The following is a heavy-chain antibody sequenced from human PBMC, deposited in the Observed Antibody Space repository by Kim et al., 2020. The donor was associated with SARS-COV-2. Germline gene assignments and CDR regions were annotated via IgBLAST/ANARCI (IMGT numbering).Heavy chain of an antibody. CDR3: AREGLRYFDWYPAHYFDY. CDR1: GFTFSSYW. CDR2: IKQDGSEK. D-gene: IGHD3-9*01. Sequence: GGSLRLSCAASGFTFSSYWMSWVRQAPGKGLEWVANIKQDGSEKYYVDSVKGRFTISRDNAKNSLYLQMNSLRAEDTAVYYCAREGLRYFDWYPAHYFDYWGQGTLVTVSS. J-gene: IGHJ4*02. V-gene: IGHV3-7*01.